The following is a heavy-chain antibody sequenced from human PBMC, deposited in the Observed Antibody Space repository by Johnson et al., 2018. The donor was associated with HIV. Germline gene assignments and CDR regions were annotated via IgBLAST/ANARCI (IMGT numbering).Heavy chain of an antibody. CDR3: ARAYTYGAFDI. J-gene: IGHJ3*02. CDR1: GFTVINNY. V-gene: IGHV3-66*01. D-gene: IGHD5-18*01. Sequence: VQLVESGGGLIQPGGSLRLSCAVSGFTVINNYMTCVRQAPGKGLEWVSVIYSGGTTYHADSVKGRFIISRDNSKSTLYLQMNSLRAEDTAVYYCARAYTYGAFDIWGQGTMVTVSS. CDR2: IYSGGTT.